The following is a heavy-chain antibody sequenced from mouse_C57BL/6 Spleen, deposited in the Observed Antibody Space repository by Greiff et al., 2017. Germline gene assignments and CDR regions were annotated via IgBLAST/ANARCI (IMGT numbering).Heavy chain of an antibody. V-gene: IGHV1-52*01. J-gene: IGHJ2*01. CDR2: IDPSDSET. D-gene: IGHD3-2*02. CDR3: ARSYSSGYVGY. CDR1: GYTFTSYW. Sequence: QVQLQQPGAELVRPGSSVKLSCKASGYTFTSYWMHWVKQRPIQGLEWIGNIDPSDSETHYNQKFKDKATLTVDKSSSTAYMQLSSLTSEDSAVYYCARSYSSGYVGYWGQGTTRTVSS.